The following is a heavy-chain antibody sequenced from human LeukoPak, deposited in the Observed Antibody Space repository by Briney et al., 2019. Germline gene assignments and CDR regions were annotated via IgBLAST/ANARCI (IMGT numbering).Heavy chain of an antibody. V-gene: IGHV3-74*01. CDR3: AKEAHGSSWQNYFDY. CDR2: INNDGTAT. J-gene: IGHJ4*02. D-gene: IGHD6-13*01. CDR1: GFTFSAYW. Sequence: GGSLRLSCAASGFTFSAYWMHWVRQVPGKGLVWVSRINNDGTATFFADSVKGRFTISRDNAKNSLYLQMNSLRAEDMALYYCAKEAHGSSWQNYFDYWGQGTLVTVSS.